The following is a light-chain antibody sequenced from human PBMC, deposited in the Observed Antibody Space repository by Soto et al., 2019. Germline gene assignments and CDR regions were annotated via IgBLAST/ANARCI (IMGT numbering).Light chain of an antibody. CDR1: QSVLYSSNNKNY. CDR2: WAS. Sequence: DIVMTQSPDSLAVSLGERATINCKSSQSVLYSSNNKNYLAWYQQKPGQPPKLLIYWASTRESGVPDRFSGSGSGTDFTLKITRVEDEDVGVYYCMQTLQTPQTFGQGTKVDIK. V-gene: IGKV4-1*01. CDR3: MQTLQTPQT. J-gene: IGKJ1*01.